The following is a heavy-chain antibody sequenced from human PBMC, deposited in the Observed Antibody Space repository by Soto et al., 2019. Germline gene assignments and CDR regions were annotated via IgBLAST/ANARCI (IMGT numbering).Heavy chain of an antibody. Sequence: TLSLTFTVSGGSISSGGYYGSWIRQHPGKGLEWIGYIYYSGSTYYNPSLKSRVTISVDTSKNQFSLKLSSVTAADTAVYYCAALLGYSSSWYPQGLDEDMDVWGQGTTVTVSS. V-gene: IGHV4-31*03. CDR2: IYYSGST. J-gene: IGHJ6*02. CDR1: GGSISSGGYY. CDR3: AALLGYSSSWYPQGLDEDMDV. D-gene: IGHD6-13*01.